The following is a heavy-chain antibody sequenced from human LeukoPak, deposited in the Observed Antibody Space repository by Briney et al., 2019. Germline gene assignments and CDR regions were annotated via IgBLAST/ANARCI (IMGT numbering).Heavy chain of an antibody. D-gene: IGHD3-10*01. Sequence: PGGSLRLSCVASGLTFGNYGMNWVRPAPGKGLEWVSSIGGSGSTTYYADSVRGRFTISRDNSKNSMYLQMSSLRAEDTAIYYCAEVESSYCRIWGQGTLVTVSS. CDR3: AEVESSYCRI. V-gene: IGHV3-23*01. J-gene: IGHJ4*02. CDR1: GLTFGNYG. CDR2: IGGSGSTT.